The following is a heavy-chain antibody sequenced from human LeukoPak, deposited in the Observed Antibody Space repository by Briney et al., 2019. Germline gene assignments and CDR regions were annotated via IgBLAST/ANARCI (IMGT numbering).Heavy chain of an antibody. CDR2: ISSSSSYI. V-gene: IGHV3-21*01. D-gene: IGHD3-10*01. Sequence: PGGSLRPSCAASGFTFSSYSMNWVRQAPGKGLEWVSSISSSSSYIYYADSVKGGFTISRDNAKNSLYLQMNSLRDEDTAVYYCARMVRGRRRYYFDYWGQGTLVTVSS. CDR1: GFTFSSYS. CDR3: ARMVRGRRRYYFDY. J-gene: IGHJ4*02.